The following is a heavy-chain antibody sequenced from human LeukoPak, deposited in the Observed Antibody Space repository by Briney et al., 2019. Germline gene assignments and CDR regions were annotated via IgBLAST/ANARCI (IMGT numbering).Heavy chain of an antibody. J-gene: IGHJ4*02. D-gene: IGHD3-16*02. Sequence: PGGSLRLSCAASGFTFTSFWMHWDRHAPGQGLVWVSRINNDGSGTSYADSVKGRFTISRDNAKNTLFLQMNSLRAEDTAVYYCARGNSFSYPDWGQGTLVTVSS. V-gene: IGHV3-74*01. CDR2: INNDGSGT. CDR1: GFTFTSFW. CDR3: ARGNSFSYPD.